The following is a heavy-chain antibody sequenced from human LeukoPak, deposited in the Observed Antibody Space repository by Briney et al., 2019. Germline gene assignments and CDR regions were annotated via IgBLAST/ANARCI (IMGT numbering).Heavy chain of an antibody. CDR1: GFTVSSNY. CDR3: ASEIRGSWYGGRFDY. J-gene: IGHJ4*02. CDR2: IYSGGST. V-gene: IGHV3-53*01. Sequence: GGSLRLSCAASGFTVSSNYMSWVRQAPGKGLEWVSVIYSGGSTYYADSVKGRSTISRDNSKNTLYLQMNSLRAEDTAVYYCASEIRGSWYGGRFDYWGQGTLVTVSS. D-gene: IGHD6-13*01.